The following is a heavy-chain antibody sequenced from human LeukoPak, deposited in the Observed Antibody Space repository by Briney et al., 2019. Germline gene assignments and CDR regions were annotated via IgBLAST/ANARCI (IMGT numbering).Heavy chain of an antibody. J-gene: IGHJ4*02. V-gene: IGHV4-59*01. Sequence: SETLSLTCTVSGGSISSYYWSWIRQPPGKGLEWIGYIYYSGSTNYNPSLKSRVTISVDTSKNQFSLKLSSVTAADTAVYYRARAYAAAGTYYFDYWGQGTLVTVSS. CDR2: IYYSGST. CDR3: ARAYAAAGTYYFDY. CDR1: GGSISSYY. D-gene: IGHD6-13*01.